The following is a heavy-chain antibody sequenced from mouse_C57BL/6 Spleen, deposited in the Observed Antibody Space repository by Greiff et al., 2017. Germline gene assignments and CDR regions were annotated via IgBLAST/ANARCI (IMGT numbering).Heavy chain of an antibody. CDR1: GYTFTSYW. Sequence: QVQLQQPGAELVRPGSSVKLSCKASGYTFTSYWMHWVKQRPIQGLEWIGNIDPSDSETHYNQKFKDKATLTVDKSSSTAYMQLSSLTSEDSAVYYCARGGSYGSVDCWGQGTTLTVSS. V-gene: IGHV1-52*01. J-gene: IGHJ2*01. CDR3: ARGGSYGSVDC. D-gene: IGHD1-1*01. CDR2: IDPSDSET.